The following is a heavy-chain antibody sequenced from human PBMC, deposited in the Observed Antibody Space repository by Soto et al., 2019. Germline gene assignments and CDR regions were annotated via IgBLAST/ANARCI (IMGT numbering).Heavy chain of an antibody. J-gene: IGHJ6*02. D-gene: IGHD6-6*01. CDR2: IYPGDSDT. CDR1: GYIFTSYW. CDR3: ARGCSSSSGRYYYYYGMDV. Sequence: PGASLKISCKGSGYIFTSYWIGWVRQMPGKGLEWMGIIYPGDSDTRYSPSFQGQVTISADTSISTAYLQWSSLKAAETAMYYCARGCSSSSGRYYYYYGMDVWGQGTTVTVSS. V-gene: IGHV5-51*01.